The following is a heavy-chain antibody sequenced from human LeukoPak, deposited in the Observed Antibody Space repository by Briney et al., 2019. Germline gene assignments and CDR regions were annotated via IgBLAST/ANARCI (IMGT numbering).Heavy chain of an antibody. D-gene: IGHD1-1*01. V-gene: IGHV4-59*01. Sequence: SETLSLTCTVSGGSISIYYWSWIRQPPGKGLEWIGYVHYSGSTNYNPSLKSRATISVDMSNNQFSLRLNSVTAADTAVYYCARLGFATLQGVSYYYHYMEVLGKGTTVIVSS. CDR1: GGSISIYY. CDR2: VHYSGST. CDR3: ARLGFATLQGVSYYYHYMEV. J-gene: IGHJ6*03.